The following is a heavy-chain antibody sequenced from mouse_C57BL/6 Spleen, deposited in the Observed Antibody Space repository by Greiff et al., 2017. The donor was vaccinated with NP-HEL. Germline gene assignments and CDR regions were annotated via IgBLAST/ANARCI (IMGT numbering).Heavy chain of an antibody. Sequence: QVHVKQSGAELVRPGTSVKVSCKASGYAFTNYLIEWVKQRPGQGLEWIGVINPGSGGTNYNEKFKGKATLTADKSSSTAYMQLSSLTSEDSAVYFCARGGYGNYRNYAMDYWGQGTSVTVSS. D-gene: IGHD2-10*02. CDR2: INPGSGGT. CDR1: GYAFTNYL. CDR3: ARGGYGNYRNYAMDY. V-gene: IGHV1-54*01. J-gene: IGHJ4*01.